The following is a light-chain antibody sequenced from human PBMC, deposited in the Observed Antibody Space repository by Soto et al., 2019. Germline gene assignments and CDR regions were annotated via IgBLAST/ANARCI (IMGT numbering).Light chain of an antibody. V-gene: IGKV1-39*01. J-gene: IGKJ1*01. CDR1: QSISSY. CDR3: QQSYSTPSGGT. CDR2: AAS. Sequence: DIQMTQSPSSLSASVGDRVTITCRASQSISSYLNWYQQKPGKAPKLLIYAASSLQSGVPSRFSGSGSGTDFTLTISSLQPEDFATYYCQQSYSTPSGGTFGQGTKVEIK.